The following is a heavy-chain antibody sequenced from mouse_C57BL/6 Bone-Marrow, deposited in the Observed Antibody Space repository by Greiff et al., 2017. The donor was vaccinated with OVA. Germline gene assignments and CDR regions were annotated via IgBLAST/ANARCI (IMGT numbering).Heavy chain of an antibody. V-gene: IGHV7-1*01. Sequence: EVKLMESGGGLVQSGRSLRLSCATSGFTFSDFYMEWVRQAPGKGLEWIAASRNKANDYTTEYSASVKGRFIVSRDTSQSILYLQMNALRAEDTASYYCARDVGYAMDYWGQGTSVTVSS. CDR2: SRNKANDYTT. CDR1: GFTFSDFY. CDR3: ARDVGYAMDY. J-gene: IGHJ4*01.